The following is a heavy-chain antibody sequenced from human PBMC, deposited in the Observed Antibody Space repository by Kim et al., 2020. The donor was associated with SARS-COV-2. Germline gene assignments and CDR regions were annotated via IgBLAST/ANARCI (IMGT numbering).Heavy chain of an antibody. V-gene: IGHV1-3*01. J-gene: IGHJ4*02. Sequence: GRVTITRDTSASTAYMELSSLRSEDTAVYYCARSYQTSIYDILTGYPFDYWGQGTLVTVSS. D-gene: IGHD3-9*01. CDR3: ARSYQTSIYDILTGYPFDY.